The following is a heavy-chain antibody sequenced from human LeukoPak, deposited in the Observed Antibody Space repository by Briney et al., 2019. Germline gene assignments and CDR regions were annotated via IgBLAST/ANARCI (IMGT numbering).Heavy chain of an antibody. J-gene: IGHJ4*02. CDR1: GYTFSSYA. CDR3: ARASISGYRGKNFDY. Sequence: ASVKVSCKASGYTFSSYAMHWVRQAPGQRLEWMGWINAGNGNTKYSQNLQGRVTITRDTSASTAYMELSSLRSEDTAVYYCARASISGYRGKNFDYWGQGTLVTVST. CDR2: INAGNGNT. D-gene: IGHD6-13*01. V-gene: IGHV1-3*01.